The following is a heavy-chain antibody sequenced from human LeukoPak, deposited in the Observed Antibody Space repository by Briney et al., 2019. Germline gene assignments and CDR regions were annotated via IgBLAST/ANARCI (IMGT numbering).Heavy chain of an antibody. D-gene: IGHD4-17*01. CDR3: ARSGDYGEY. CDR2: ISSSGRTI. V-gene: IGHV3-48*03. Sequence: GGSLRLSCAASGFTFSSYEMNWVRQAPGKGLEWVSYISSSGRTIYYADSVKGRFTISRDNPQNTLYLQMNSLRAEDSALYYCARSGDYGEYWGQGTLVTVSS. J-gene: IGHJ4*02. CDR1: GFTFSSYE.